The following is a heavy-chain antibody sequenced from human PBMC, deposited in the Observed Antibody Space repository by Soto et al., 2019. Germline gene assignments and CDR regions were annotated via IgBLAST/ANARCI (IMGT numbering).Heavy chain of an antibody. D-gene: IGHD6-6*01. Sequence: GGSLRLSCAASGFTFSSYGMHWVRQAPGKGLEWVAVISYDGSNKYYADSVKGRFTISRDNSKNSLYLQMNSLRAEDTAVYYCAREIAARRYYYGMDVWGQGTTVTVSS. CDR2: ISYDGSNK. CDR3: AREIAARRYYYGMDV. CDR1: GFTFSSYG. V-gene: IGHV3-30*03. J-gene: IGHJ6*02.